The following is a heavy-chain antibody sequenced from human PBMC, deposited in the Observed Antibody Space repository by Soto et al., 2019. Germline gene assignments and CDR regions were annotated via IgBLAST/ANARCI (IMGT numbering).Heavy chain of an antibody. CDR1: GGSFSGYY. D-gene: IGHD3-10*01. CDR2: INHSGST. J-gene: IGHJ6*02. Sequence: QVQLQQWGAGLLKPSETLSLTCAVYGGSFSGYYWSWIRQPPGKGLEWIGEINHSGSTNYNPSLKSRVTISVDTSKNQFSLKLRSVTAADTAVYYCARRRYGSGSYYKGSYYYYGMDVWGQGTTVTVSS. CDR3: ARRRYGSGSYYKGSYYYYGMDV. V-gene: IGHV4-34*01.